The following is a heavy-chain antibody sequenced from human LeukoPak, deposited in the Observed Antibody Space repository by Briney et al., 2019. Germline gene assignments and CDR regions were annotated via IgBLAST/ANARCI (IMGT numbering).Heavy chain of an antibody. V-gene: IGHV4-34*01. CDR3: ARAPRVYYYDSSGYGRGPFDY. J-gene: IGHJ4*02. CDR1: GGSFSGYY. Sequence: SETLSLTCAVYGGSFSGYYWSWIRQPPGKGLEWTGEINHSGSTNYNPSLKSRVTISVDTSKNQFSLKLSSVTAADTAVYYCARAPRVYYYDSSGYGRGPFDYWGQGTLVTVSS. D-gene: IGHD3-22*01. CDR2: INHSGST.